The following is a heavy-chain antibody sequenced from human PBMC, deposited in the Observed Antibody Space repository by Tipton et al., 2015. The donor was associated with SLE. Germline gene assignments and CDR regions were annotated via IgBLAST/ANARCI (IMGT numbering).Heavy chain of an antibody. D-gene: IGHD1-7*01. CDR2: INHSGST. Sequence: TLSLTCNVSVYSISSSHWWGWIRQPPGKGLEWIGEINHSGSTDYNPSLGSRLTISVDTSKDQFSLRLTSVTAADTAVYYCARATDWNLSPDVWGKGTTVTVSS. CDR1: VYSISSSHW. J-gene: IGHJ6*04. V-gene: IGHV4-4*02. CDR3: ARATDWNLSPDV.